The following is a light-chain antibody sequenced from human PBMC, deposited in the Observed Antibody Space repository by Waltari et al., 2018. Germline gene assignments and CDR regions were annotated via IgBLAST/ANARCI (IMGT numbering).Light chain of an antibody. CDR2: VAS. Sequence: EIVLTQSPGTLSLSPGERATLSCRASQSVSNNFLAWYQQKPGQAPRLLIYVASSRATGIPDRFSGSGSETYFTLTSSRLEHEDVAVYYCQHYGNPRTFGQGTKLEIK. J-gene: IGKJ2*01. CDR3: QHYGNPRT. V-gene: IGKV3-20*01. CDR1: QSVSNNF.